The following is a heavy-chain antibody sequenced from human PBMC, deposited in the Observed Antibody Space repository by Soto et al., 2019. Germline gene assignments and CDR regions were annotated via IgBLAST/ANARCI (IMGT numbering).Heavy chain of an antibody. CDR3: ARVVPEWELLEIGAFDI. J-gene: IGHJ3*02. CDR2: ISAYNGNT. CDR1: GYTFTSYG. D-gene: IGHD1-26*01. Sequence: QIQLVQSGAGVKKPGASVKVSCKASGYTFTSYGISWVRQAPGQGLEWMGWISAYNGNTNYAQKLQGRVTMTTDTSTSTAYMELRSLRSDDTAVYYCARVVPEWELLEIGAFDIWGQGTMVTVSS. V-gene: IGHV1-18*01.